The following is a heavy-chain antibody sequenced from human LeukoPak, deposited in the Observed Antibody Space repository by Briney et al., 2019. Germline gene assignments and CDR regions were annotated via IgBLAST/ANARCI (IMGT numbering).Heavy chain of an antibody. Sequence: PGGSLRLSCAASGFTFSDYWMQWVRQAPGKGLEWVANIRQDGNEKYYVDSVRGRFTIPRDNAKNSLYLQMNSLRAEDTAIYYCARRYFDYWGQGTLVTVSS. J-gene: IGHJ4*02. CDR2: IRQDGNEK. V-gene: IGHV3-7*03. CDR1: GFTFSDYW. CDR3: ARRYFDY.